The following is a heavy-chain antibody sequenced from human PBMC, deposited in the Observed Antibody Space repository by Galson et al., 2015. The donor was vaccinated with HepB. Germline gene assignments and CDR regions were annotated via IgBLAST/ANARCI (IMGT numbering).Heavy chain of an antibody. D-gene: IGHD1-26*01. V-gene: IGHV3-48*02. CDR3: ARVGHSKYGMEV. J-gene: IGHJ6*02. Sequence: SLRLSCAASGFSFSDYSINWVRQAPGKGLEWVSYIPGSLSPIYYADSVKGRFTISRDNAKNSVYLQMNSLRNEDTAVYYCARVGHSKYGMEVWGQGTTVTVSS. CDR2: IPGSLSPI. CDR1: GFSFSDYS.